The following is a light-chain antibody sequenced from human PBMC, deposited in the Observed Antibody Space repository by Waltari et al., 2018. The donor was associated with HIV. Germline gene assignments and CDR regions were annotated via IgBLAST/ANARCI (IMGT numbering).Light chain of an antibody. Sequence: QSVLTQPPSASGTPGQTVTIACSGSSSSIGNYTINWYRPSPGMAPKRSIYSNNQRPSGVPDRFSGSKSGTSASLAISGLQSEDEAYYSCSTWDASLNGWVFGGGTKLTVL. CDR1: SSSIGNYT. CDR3: STWDASLNGWV. CDR2: SNN. V-gene: IGLV1-44*01. J-gene: IGLJ3*02.